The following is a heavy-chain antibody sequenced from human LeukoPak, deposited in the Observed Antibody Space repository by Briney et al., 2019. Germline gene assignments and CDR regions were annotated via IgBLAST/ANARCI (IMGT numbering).Heavy chain of an antibody. J-gene: IGHJ6*02. CDR2: IIPIFGTA. CDR1: GGTFSSYA. D-gene: IGHD5-18*01. Sequence: SVKVSCKASGGTFSSYAISWVRQAPGQGLEWMGGIIPIFGTANYAQKFQGRVTITADESTSTAYMELSSLRSEDTAVYYCARGGYSYGGMDVWGQGTTVTVSS. V-gene: IGHV1-69*13. CDR3: ARGGYSYGGMDV.